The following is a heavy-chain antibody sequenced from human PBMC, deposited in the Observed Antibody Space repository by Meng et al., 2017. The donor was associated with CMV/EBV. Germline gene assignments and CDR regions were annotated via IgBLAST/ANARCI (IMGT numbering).Heavy chain of an antibody. Sequence: GGSLRLSCAASGFTFSSYWMSWVRQAPGKGLEWVGRIKSKTDGGTTDYAAPVKGRFTISRDDSKNTLYLQMNSLKTEDTAVYYCTTEPWNYVYYYYGMDVWGQGTTVTVSS. CDR2: IKSKTDGGTT. CDR1: GFTFSSYW. J-gene: IGHJ6*02. V-gene: IGHV3-15*01. CDR3: TTEPWNYVYYYYGMDV. D-gene: IGHD1-7*01.